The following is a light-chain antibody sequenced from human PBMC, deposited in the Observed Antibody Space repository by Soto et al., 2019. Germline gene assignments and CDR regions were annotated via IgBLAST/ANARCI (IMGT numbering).Light chain of an antibody. V-gene: IGKV3-20*01. J-gene: IGKJ3*01. CDR1: QSVSSSY. CDR2: GAS. CDR3: QQYDSSPVT. Sequence: EIVLTQSPGTLSLSPGERATLSCRASQSVSSSYLAWYQQKPGQAPRLLIYGASSRATGIPDRFSGSGSGTDFILTIRRLEPEDCAVYYCQQYDSSPVTFGPGTKVDIK.